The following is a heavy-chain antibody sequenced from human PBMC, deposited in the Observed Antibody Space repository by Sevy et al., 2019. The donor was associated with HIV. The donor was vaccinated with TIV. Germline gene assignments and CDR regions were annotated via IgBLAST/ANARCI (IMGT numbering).Heavy chain of an antibody. J-gene: IGHJ3*02. D-gene: IGHD3-22*01. CDR2: ISSSSSTI. CDR3: ASGYYYDSSGYYWGAFDI. Sequence: GGSLRLSCAASGFTFSSYSMNWVRQAPGKGLEWVSYISSSSSTIYYADSVKGRFTISRDNAKNSLYLQMNSLRDEDTAVYYCASGYYYDSSGYYWGAFDIWGPGTMVTVSS. CDR1: GFTFSSYS. V-gene: IGHV3-48*02.